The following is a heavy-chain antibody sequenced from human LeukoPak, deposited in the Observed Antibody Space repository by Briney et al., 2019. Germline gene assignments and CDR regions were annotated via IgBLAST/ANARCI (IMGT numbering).Heavy chain of an antibody. Sequence: GGSLRLSCAASGFTFSSYAMSWVRQAPGKGLEWVSAISGSGGSTYYADSVKGRFTISRDNSKNTLYLQMDSLTVEDTALYFCTRDLPATISLGDDYWGPGTPVTVSS. V-gene: IGHV3-23*01. CDR3: TRDLPATISLGDDY. CDR2: ISGSGGST. CDR1: GFTFSSYA. D-gene: IGHD5-12*01. J-gene: IGHJ4*02.